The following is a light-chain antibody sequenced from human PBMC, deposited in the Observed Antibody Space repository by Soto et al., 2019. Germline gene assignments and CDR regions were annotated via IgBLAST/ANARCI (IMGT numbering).Light chain of an antibody. CDR2: GAS. V-gene: IGKV3-20*01. CDR1: QSVSNNY. CDR3: QQYGSSGT. J-gene: IGKJ1*01. Sequence: EIVLTXXPXXXXLSPGERATLSCRXSQSVSNNYLAWYQQKPGQAPRLLIYGASNRATGIPDRFSGSGSGTDFTPTISRLEPEDFAVYYCQQYGSSGTFGQGTKVEIK.